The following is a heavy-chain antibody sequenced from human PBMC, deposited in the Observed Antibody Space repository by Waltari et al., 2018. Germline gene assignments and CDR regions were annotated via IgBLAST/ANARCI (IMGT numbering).Heavy chain of an antibody. Sequence: QVQLVQSGAEVRNPGASVKVSCKASGYTFTSYSMHWVRQAPGQGLEWMGRINPSGGRTSYAQRFKGRVTMTSETSTSTVYMELSSLTFEDTAVYYCARGGVTSEWLVRWWGQGTLVTVSS. CDR2: INPSGGRT. D-gene: IGHD6-19*01. CDR3: ARGGVTSEWLVRW. J-gene: IGHJ4*02. CDR1: GYTFTSYS. V-gene: IGHV1-46*01.